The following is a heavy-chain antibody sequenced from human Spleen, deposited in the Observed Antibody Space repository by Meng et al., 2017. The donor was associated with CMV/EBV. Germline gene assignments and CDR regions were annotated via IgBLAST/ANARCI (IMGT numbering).Heavy chain of an antibody. CDR3: VRQEYSTSSVEN. CDR1: GYSFSTDW. V-gene: IGHV5-51*01. J-gene: IGHJ4*02. D-gene: IGHD2/OR15-2a*01. Sequence: GESLKISCKGSGYSFSTDWIGWVRRQPGKGLEWIGIIYPADSNIRISPTLQGQVTISADESISTAYLQWSSLKASDTATYYCVRQEYSTSSVENWGQGTLVTVSS. CDR2: IYPADSNI.